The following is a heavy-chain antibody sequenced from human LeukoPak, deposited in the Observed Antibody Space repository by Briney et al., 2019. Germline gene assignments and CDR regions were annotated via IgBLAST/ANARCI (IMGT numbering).Heavy chain of an antibody. J-gene: IGHJ4*02. CDR2: IYSGGST. D-gene: IGHD6-19*01. CDR1: GFTVSGNY. V-gene: IGHV3-53*01. CDR3: ARGGYSSPWATLHY. Sequence: GGSLRLSCAASGFTVSGNYMSWVRQAPGKGLEWVSVIYSGGSTYYADSVKGRFTISRDNSKNTVYLQMNSLRADDTAVYYCARGGYSSPWATLHYWGQGTLVTVSS.